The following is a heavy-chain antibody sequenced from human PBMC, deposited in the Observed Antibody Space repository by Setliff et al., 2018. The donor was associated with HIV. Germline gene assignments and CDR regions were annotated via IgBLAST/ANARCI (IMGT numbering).Heavy chain of an antibody. CDR2: ISNTGNT. CDR3: VRGPQWLVQKGRVYYFDY. V-gene: IGHV4-59*08. J-gene: IGHJ4*02. CDR1: GGSISNYY. D-gene: IGHD6-19*01. Sequence: NPSETLSLTCTVSGGSISNYYWSWIRQSPGKGLEWIGYISNTGNTKYNPSLQRRVTISVDTSKNQVSLKLNSMTAADTAVYFCVRGPQWLVQKGRVYYFDYWGQGTLVTVSS.